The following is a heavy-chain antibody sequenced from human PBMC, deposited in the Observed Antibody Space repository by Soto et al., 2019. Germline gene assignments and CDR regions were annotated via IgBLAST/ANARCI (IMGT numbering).Heavy chain of an antibody. CDR2: INQSGST. Sequence: SETLCITCAVYGWSFCGYYVSWIRQLPGKGLEWIGEINQSGSTNYNPALKSRVTISVDTSKNQFSLKLSSVTAADTALYYCARVKPPTGTFVYYYYMDVWTKGTTVTVSS. J-gene: IGHJ6*03. V-gene: IGHV4-34*01. CDR1: GWSFCGYY. CDR3: ARVKPPTGTFVYYYYMDV. D-gene: IGHD1-1*01.